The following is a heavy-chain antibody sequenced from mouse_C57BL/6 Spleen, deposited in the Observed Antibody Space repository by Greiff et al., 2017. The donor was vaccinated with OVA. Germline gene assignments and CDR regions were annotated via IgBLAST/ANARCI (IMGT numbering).Heavy chain of an antibody. CDR3: ARDSSGYVGYAMDY. V-gene: IGHV1-61*01. D-gene: IGHD3-2*02. J-gene: IGHJ4*01. CDR1: GYTFTSYW. Sequence: QVQLQQPGAELVRPGSSVKLSCKASGYTFTSYWMDWVKQRPGQGLEWIGNIYPSDSETHYNQKFKDKATLTVDKSSSTAYMQLSSLTSEDSAVYYCARDSSGYVGYAMDYWGQGTSVTVSS. CDR2: IYPSDSET.